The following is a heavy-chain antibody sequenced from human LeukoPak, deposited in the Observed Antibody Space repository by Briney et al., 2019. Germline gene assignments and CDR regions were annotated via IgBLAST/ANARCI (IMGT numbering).Heavy chain of an antibody. Sequence: ETLSLTCTVSGGSISSSSYYWGWIRQPPGKGLEWVSAISGRGSSTYYADSVKGRFTISRDNSQTKNTLYLQMNSLRAEDAAIYYCAKFRPFYGSDYWGQGTLVTVSS. CDR3: AKFRPFYGSDY. D-gene: IGHD3-10*01. CDR2: ISGRGSST. J-gene: IGHJ4*02. V-gene: IGHV3-23*01. CDR1: GGSISSSSYY.